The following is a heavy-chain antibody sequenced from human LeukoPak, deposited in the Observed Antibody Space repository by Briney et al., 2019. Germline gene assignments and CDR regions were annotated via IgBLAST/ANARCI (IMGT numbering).Heavy chain of an antibody. J-gene: IGHJ4*02. V-gene: IGHV5-51*01. D-gene: IGHD4-23*01. CDR1: GYSFTTYW. CDR3: ARRAVVIGVGYFDY. Sequence: GESLRIACKGSGYSFTTYWIVWVRQIPGKGLEGMGIIYPGYSDIRISPSFLAQVSISGDKSISTTYLQWSSMKASDTAMYYCARRAVVIGVGYFDYWGQGTLVTVSS. CDR2: IYPGYSDI.